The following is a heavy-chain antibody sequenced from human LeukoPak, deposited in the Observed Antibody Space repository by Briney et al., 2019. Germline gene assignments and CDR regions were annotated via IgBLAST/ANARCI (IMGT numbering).Heavy chain of an antibody. CDR3: ARDRSWSFFSA. V-gene: IGHV4-59*01. CDR1: GGSISSYY. D-gene: IGHD6-13*01. CDR2: IYYSGST. J-gene: IGHJ4*02. Sequence: SETLSLTCTVSGGSISSYYWSWVRQPPGKGLEWIGYIYYSGSTSYNPSLKSRVTISVDTSKNQFSLKLSSVTAADTAVYYCARDRSWSFFSAWGQGALPSVSS.